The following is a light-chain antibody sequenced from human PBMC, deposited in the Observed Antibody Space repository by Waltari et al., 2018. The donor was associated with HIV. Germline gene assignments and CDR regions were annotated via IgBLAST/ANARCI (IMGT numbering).Light chain of an antibody. Sequence: QSVLTQPPSASGTPGQRVTIYCSGGSSKHGRDPVNWYQHLPETAPKLLIYNNNRRPSGVPDRFSGSKSGASASLAISGLQSEDEADYYCASWDGSLNGWVFGGGTKLTVL. V-gene: IGLV1-44*01. CDR3: ASWDGSLNGWV. CDR2: NNN. J-gene: IGLJ3*02. CDR1: SSKHGRDP.